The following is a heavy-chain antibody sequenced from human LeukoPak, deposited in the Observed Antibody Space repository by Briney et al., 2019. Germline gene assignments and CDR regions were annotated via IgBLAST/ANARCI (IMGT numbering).Heavy chain of an antibody. J-gene: IGHJ4*02. CDR2: ISSDGRTT. D-gene: IGHD3-10*01. V-gene: IGHV3-74*01. Sequence: GGSLRLSCAASGFTFSYNWMHWVRRAPGKGLVWVSRISSDGRTTHYADSVKGRFTIPRDSAKNTLFLQMNDLRAEDTAVYYCLGYYSGSPNWGQGTLVTVSS. CDR1: GFTFSYNW. CDR3: LGYYSGSPN.